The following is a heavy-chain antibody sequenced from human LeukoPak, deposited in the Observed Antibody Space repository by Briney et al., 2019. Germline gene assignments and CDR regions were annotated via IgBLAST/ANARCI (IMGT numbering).Heavy chain of an antibody. J-gene: IGHJ6*03. V-gene: IGHV1-24*01. CDR3: ATAGTTATPLYYYYYMDV. CDR2: FDPEDGET. Sequence: ASVKVSCKVSGYTLTELSMHWVRQAPGKGLEWMGGFDPEDGETIYAQKFQGRVTMTEDTSTDTAYMELSSLRSEDTAVYYCATAGTTATPLYYYYYMDVWGKGTTVTVSS. D-gene: IGHD1-14*01. CDR1: GYTLTELS.